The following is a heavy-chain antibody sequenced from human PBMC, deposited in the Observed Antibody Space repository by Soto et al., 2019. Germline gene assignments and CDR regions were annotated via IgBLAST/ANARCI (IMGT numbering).Heavy chain of an antibody. D-gene: IGHD3-3*01. V-gene: IGHV4-34*01. CDR1: GGSLSGHY. J-gene: IGHJ6*02. CDR2: INHSGGT. CDR3: AGEGEDYDFWSRYDNEGTYGMDV. Sequence: PSQTLALPCAVYGGSLSGHYWTWLRQAPGKTLEWIGEINHSGGTNYNSSLKSRVTISLDTSKNQFSLILLSVTAADTAMYYCAGEGEDYDFWSRYDNEGTYGMDVWGPVTT.